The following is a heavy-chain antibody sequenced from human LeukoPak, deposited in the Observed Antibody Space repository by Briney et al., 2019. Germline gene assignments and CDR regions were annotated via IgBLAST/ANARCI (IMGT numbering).Heavy chain of an antibody. CDR1: GFRFSSHW. Sequence: PGGSLRLSCAASGFRFSSHWMSWVRHSPGKGLEWVANIKQDGSETTYADSVRGRFTIFRDNAKDSVYPQMNSLRAEDSATYYCVREGFYFFDFWGQGTLVTVSS. J-gene: IGHJ4*01. V-gene: IGHV3-7*01. CDR2: IKQDGSET. CDR3: VREGFYFFDF.